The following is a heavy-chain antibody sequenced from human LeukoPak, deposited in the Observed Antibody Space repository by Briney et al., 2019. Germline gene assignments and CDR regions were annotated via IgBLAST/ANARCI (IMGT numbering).Heavy chain of an antibody. D-gene: IGHD2-2*01. Sequence: GGSLRPSCAASGFTFSSYGMHWVRQAPGKGLGWVAFIRYDGSNKYYADSVKGRFTISRDNSKNTLYLQMNSLRAEDTAVYYCAKDASLLVPAAIPDDYWGQGTLVTVSS. CDR3: AKDASLLVPAAIPDDY. V-gene: IGHV3-30*02. CDR2: IRYDGSNK. CDR1: GFTFSSYG. J-gene: IGHJ4*02.